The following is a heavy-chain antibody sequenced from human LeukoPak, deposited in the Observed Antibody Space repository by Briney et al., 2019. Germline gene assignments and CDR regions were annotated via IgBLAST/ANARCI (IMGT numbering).Heavy chain of an antibody. V-gene: IGHV4-59*01. CDR1: GGSISSYY. CDR2: IYYSGST. Sequence: SETLSLTCTVSGGSISSYYWSWIRQPPGKGLEWIGYIYYSGSTNYNPSLKSRVTISVDRSKNQFSLKLTSVAAADTAVYYCTIYSNWFDPWGQGTLVTVSS. J-gene: IGHJ5*02. D-gene: IGHD2-15*01. CDR3: TIYSNWFDP.